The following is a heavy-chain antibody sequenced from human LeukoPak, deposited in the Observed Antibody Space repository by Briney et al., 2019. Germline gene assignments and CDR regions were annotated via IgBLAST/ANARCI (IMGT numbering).Heavy chain of an antibody. CDR1: GDSINSLDL. Sequence: SGTLSLTCTVSGDSINSLDLWSWVRQPPGKGLEWIGEMYLSGTTHSNPSVKSRVTISIDKSKNQFFLNLSSVTAADTAVYYCARGIRGVIIPFYYYRMDVWGQGTTVTVS. CDR2: MYLSGTT. J-gene: IGHJ6*02. CDR3: ARGIRGVIIPFYYYRMDV. D-gene: IGHD3-10*01. V-gene: IGHV4-4*02.